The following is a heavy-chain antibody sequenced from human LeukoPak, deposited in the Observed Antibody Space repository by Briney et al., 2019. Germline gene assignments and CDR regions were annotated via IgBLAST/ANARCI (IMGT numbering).Heavy chain of an antibody. D-gene: IGHD3-10*01. CDR3: ARDCRIESVAGFGGVDY. J-gene: IGHJ4*02. CDR1: GGSFSGYY. CDR2: INHSGST. Sequence: ASETLSLTCAVYGGSFSGYYWSWIRQPPGKGLEWIGEINHSGSTNYNPSLKSRVTISVDTSKNQFSLKLSSVTAADTAVYYCARDCRIESVAGFGGVDYWGQGTLVTVSS. V-gene: IGHV4-34*01.